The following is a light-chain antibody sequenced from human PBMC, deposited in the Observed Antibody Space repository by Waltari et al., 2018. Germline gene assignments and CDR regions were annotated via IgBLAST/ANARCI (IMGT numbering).Light chain of an antibody. V-gene: IGLV2-8*01. CDR3: SSFAGSNTVK. CDR2: EVS. J-gene: IGLJ2*01. CDR1: SSDVGGYNY. Sequence: QSALTQPPSASGSPGQSVTISCPGTSSDVGGYNYVSWYQQYPGKAPKLIVYEVSQRPSGVPDRFSGSKSGNTASLTVSGLQAEDEADYYCSSFAGSNTVKFGGGTKLTVL.